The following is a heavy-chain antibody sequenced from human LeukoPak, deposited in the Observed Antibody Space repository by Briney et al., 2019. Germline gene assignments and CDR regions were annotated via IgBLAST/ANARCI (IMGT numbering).Heavy chain of an antibody. J-gene: IGHJ4*02. D-gene: IGHD3-10*01. CDR2: MNPNSGNT. CDR1: GYTFTSYD. Sequence: VASVKVSCKASGYTFTSYDINWVRQATGQGLEWMGWMNPNSGNTGYAQKFQGRVTMTRNTSISTAYMELSSLRSEDTAVYYCAXGTLWFGELFQHWGQGTLVTVSS. V-gene: IGHV1-8*01. CDR3: AXGTLWFGELFQH.